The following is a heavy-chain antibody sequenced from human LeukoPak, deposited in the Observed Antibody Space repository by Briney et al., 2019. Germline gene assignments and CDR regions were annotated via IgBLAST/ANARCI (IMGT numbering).Heavy chain of an antibody. CDR3: AKDRGGVSLGVTGSGWYYFDY. CDR2: ISWDGGST. Sequence: GGSLRLSCAASGFTFDDYTMHWVRQAPGKGLEWVSLISWDGGSTYYADSVKGRFTISRDNGKNSLYLQMNSLRTEDTALYYCAKDRGGVSLGVTGSGWYYFDYWGQGTLVTVSS. V-gene: IGHV3-43*01. CDR1: GFTFDDYT. D-gene: IGHD6-19*01. J-gene: IGHJ4*02.